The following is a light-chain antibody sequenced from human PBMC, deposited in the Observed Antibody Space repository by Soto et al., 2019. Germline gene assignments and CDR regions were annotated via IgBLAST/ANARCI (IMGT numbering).Light chain of an antibody. Sequence: EIMMTQSPATLSVSPGERATLSCRASQSVSNNLAWYQQKPGQGPRLLIYYASTRATGIPARFSGSGSGTEFTLTISSLQSEDFALYYCQQYNNWPPITFGQGTRLEIK. CDR2: YAS. CDR3: QQYNNWPPIT. V-gene: IGKV3-15*01. J-gene: IGKJ5*01. CDR1: QSVSNN.